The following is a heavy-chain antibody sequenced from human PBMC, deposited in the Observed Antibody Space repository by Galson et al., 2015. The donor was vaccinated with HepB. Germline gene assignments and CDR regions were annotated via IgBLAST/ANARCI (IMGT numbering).Heavy chain of an antibody. V-gene: IGHV5-51*01. J-gene: IGHJ6*02. CDR3: ARQPAGRDGYNPYYYYGMDV. CDR1: GYSFTSYW. CDR2: IYPGDSDT. D-gene: IGHD5-24*01. Sequence: QSGAEVKKPGESLKISCKGSGYSFTSYWIGWVRQMPGKSLEWVGMIYPGDSDTRFSPSFQGQVTISTDKSISTAYLQWSSLKASDTAMYYCARQPAGRDGYNPYYYYGMDVWGQGTTVTVSS.